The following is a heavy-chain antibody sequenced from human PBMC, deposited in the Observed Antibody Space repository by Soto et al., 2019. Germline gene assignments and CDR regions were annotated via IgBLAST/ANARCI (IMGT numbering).Heavy chain of an antibody. CDR2: INHNGST. D-gene: IGHD3-3*01. Sequence: QVQLQQWGAGLLKPSETLSLTCAVYGGSFSGYYWSWIRQPPGKGLEWIGEINHNGSTNYNPSLKSRVTISVDTSMNQFSLKLSSVTAADTAVYYCASEELDLGKRAFDIWGQGTMVTVSS. J-gene: IGHJ3*02. CDR1: GGSFSGYY. CDR3: ASEELDLGKRAFDI. V-gene: IGHV4-34*01.